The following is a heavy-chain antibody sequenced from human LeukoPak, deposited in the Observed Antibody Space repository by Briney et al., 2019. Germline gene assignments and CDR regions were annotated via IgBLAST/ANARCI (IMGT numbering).Heavy chain of an antibody. D-gene: IGHD1-26*01. CDR3: AKATTFYYYYYMDV. J-gene: IGHJ6*03. V-gene: IGHV3-23*01. CDR2: ISGSGGST. Sequence: GGSLRLSCAASGFTFSSYAMSWVRQAPGKGLEWVSAISGSGGSTYYADSVKGRFTISRDNSKNTLYLQMNSLRAEDTAVYYCAKATTFYYYYYMDVWGKGTTVTVSS. CDR1: GFTFSSYA.